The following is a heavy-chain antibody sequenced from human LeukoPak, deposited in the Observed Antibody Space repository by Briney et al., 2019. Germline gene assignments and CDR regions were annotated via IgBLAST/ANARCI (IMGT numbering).Heavy chain of an antibody. D-gene: IGHD3-22*01. V-gene: IGHV1-2*06. CDR3: ARDGVDSSAYLPFDY. Sequence: ASVKVSCKASGYTFTGYYMHWVRQAPGQGLEWMGRINPNSGGTNYAPNFQGSVTTTGATSISTAPMELSRLRSDDTAVYYCARDGVDSSAYLPFDYWGQGTLVTVSS. J-gene: IGHJ4*02. CDR2: INPNSGGT. CDR1: GYTFTGYY.